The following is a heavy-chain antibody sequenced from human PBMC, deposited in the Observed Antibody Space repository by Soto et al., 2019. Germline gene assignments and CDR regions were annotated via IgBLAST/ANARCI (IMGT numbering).Heavy chain of an antibody. V-gene: IGHV4-30-4*01. D-gene: IGHD3-10*01. CDR2: SFYSGIT. CDR3: ARWSGVGVAGMDV. Sequence: QVQLQESGPRLVKPLQTLSLTCTVSGDSINSGDYYWSWIRQPPGRGLEWVGYSFYSGITDYNPSLKSRMIISMATSKNQFSLRLNSVPAADTAVYFCARWSGVGVAGMDVWGQGTTVSVSS. J-gene: IGHJ6*02. CDR1: GDSINSGDYY.